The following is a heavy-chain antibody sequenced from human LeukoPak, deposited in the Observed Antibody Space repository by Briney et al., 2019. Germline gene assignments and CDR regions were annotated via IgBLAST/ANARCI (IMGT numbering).Heavy chain of an antibody. D-gene: IGHD3-9*01. CDR2: IRYDGNME. J-gene: IGHJ4*02. Sequence: PWGSLRLSCAASGFDFSRYGMHWVRQAPGKWLQWVAYIRYDGNMEDYEESVKGRFIISRDNSKSTLYLQMNSLRIEDTAVFYCAKKAPGDWVPLDSWGQGTLVTVSS. CDR3: AKKAPGDWVPLDS. CDR1: GFDFSRYG. V-gene: IGHV3-30*02.